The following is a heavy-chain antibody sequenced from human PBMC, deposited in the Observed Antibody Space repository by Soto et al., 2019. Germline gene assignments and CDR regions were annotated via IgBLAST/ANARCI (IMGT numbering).Heavy chain of an antibody. J-gene: IGHJ3*01. V-gene: IGHV1-69*13. CDR2: IIPIFGTA. Sequence: GASVKVSCKASGGTSSSYAISWVRQAPGQGLEWMGGIIPIFGTANYAQKFQGRVTITADESTSTAYRELSSLRSEETAVYYCARARNAVAGPNAFDVWGQGTTVTVSS. CDR1: GGTSSSYA. D-gene: IGHD6-19*01. CDR3: ARARNAVAGPNAFDV.